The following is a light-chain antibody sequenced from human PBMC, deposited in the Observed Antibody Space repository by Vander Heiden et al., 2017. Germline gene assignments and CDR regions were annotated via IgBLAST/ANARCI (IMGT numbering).Light chain of an antibody. CDR1: SSNIGAGYE. V-gene: IGLV1-40*01. J-gene: IGLJ2*01. CDR3: QSYDSSLSGSV. CDR2: GNS. Sequence: HSVLTQPPSVSGAPGQRVTISCTGISSNIGAGYEVHWYQQLPGTAPKLPINGNSNRPSGVPDRFSGAKSGTSAARAITGLQAEDEADYYCQSYDSSLSGSVFGGGTKLTVL.